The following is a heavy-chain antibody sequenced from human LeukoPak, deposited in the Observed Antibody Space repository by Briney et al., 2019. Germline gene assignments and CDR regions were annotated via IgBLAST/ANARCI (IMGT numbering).Heavy chain of an antibody. D-gene: IGHD6-19*01. V-gene: IGHV3-33*01. J-gene: IGHJ4*02. CDR2: IWYDGSNK. CDR3: ATHALVAGPWYFDY. Sequence: GRSLRLSCTASGFTFSSYGMHWVRQAPGKGLEWVAVIWYDGSNKYYADSVKGRFTISRDNSKNTLYLQMNSLRAEDTAVYYCATHALVAGPWYFDYWGQGTLVTVSS. CDR1: GFTFSSYG.